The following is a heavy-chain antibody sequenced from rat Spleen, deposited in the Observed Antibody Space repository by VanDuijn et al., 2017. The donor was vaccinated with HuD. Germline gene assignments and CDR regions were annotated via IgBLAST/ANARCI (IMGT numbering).Heavy chain of an antibody. CDR2: ISYDGSST. D-gene: IGHD1-4*01. CDR1: GFTFSDYN. V-gene: IGHV5-7*01. CDR3: AKETGYNSYFDY. J-gene: IGHJ2*01. Sequence: EVQLVESGGGLVQPGRSLKLSCAASGFTFSDYNMAWVRQAPKKGLEWVATISYDGSSTYYRDSVKGRFTISRDNAKSTLYLQMGSLRSEDTATYYCAKETGYNSYFDYWGQGVMVTVSS.